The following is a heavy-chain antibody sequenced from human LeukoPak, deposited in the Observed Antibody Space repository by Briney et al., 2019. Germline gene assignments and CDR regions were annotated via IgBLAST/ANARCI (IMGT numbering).Heavy chain of an antibody. CDR3: AKDDDWGRFNH. V-gene: IGHV3-23*01. J-gene: IGHJ1*01. Sequence: GGSLRLSCAASGFTFSSYGMSWVRQAPGKGLEWVSGISPRGDITYYKDSVRGRFTISRDNFKNTVSLQLNSLRAEDTAMYYCAKDDDWGRFNHWGQGTLVTVSS. D-gene: IGHD3-16*01. CDR1: GFTFSSYG. CDR2: ISPRGDIT.